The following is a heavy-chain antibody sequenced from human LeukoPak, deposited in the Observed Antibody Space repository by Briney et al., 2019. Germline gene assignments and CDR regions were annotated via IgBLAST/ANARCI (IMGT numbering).Heavy chain of an antibody. D-gene: IGHD3-10*01. Sequence: SETLSLNCAVYGGSFSGYYWSWIRQPPGKGLEWIGEINHSGSTNYNPSLKSRVTISVDTSKNQFSLKLSSVTAADTAVYYCARETYYYGSGTYYTRYYYYYMDVWGKGTTVTVSS. CDR3: ARETYYYGSGTYYTRYYYYYMDV. CDR1: GGSFSGYY. V-gene: IGHV4-34*01. CDR2: INHSGST. J-gene: IGHJ6*03.